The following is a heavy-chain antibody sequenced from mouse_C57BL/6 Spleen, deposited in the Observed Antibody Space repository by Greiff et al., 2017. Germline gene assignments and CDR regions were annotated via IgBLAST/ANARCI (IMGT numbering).Heavy chain of an antibody. D-gene: IGHD2-4*01. Sequence: EVMLVESEGGLVQPGSSMKLSCTASGFTFSDYYMAWVRQVPEKGLEWVANINYDGSSTYYLDSLKSRFIISRDNAKNILYLQLSSLKSEDTATYYCARVYDYDGGFDYWGQGTTLTVSS. J-gene: IGHJ2*01. V-gene: IGHV5-16*01. CDR2: INYDGSST. CDR3: ARVYDYDGGFDY. CDR1: GFTFSDYY.